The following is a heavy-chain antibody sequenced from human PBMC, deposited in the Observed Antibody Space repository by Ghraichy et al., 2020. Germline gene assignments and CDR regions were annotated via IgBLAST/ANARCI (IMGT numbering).Heavy chain of an antibody. CDR1: GFTFSSYA. Sequence: GGSLRLSCAASGFTFSSYAMSWVRQAPGKGLEWVSAISGSGGSTYYADSVKGRFTISRDNSKNTLYLQMNSLRAEDTAVYYCAKVEGSGYYGGGLNWYFDLWGRGTLVTVSS. D-gene: IGHD3-22*01. V-gene: IGHV3-23*01. CDR2: ISGSGGST. J-gene: IGHJ2*01. CDR3: AKVEGSGYYGGGLNWYFDL.